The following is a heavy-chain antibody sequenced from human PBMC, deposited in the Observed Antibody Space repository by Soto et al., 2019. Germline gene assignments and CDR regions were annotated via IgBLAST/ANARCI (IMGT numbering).Heavy chain of an antibody. D-gene: IGHD6-6*01. V-gene: IGHV4-34*01. CDR3: ARAVAARRGLDY. J-gene: IGHJ4*02. CDR2: INHSGST. Sequence: QVQLQQCGAGLLKPSETLSLTCAAYGGSFSGYYWSWIRQPPGKGLEWIGEINHSGSTNYNPSLKSRVTISVDTSKNQFSLKLSSVTAADTAVYYCARAVAARRGLDYWGQGTLVTVSS. CDR1: GGSFSGYY.